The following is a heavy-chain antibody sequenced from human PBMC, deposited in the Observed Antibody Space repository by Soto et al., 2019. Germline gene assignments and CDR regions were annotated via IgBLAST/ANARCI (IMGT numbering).Heavy chain of an antibody. V-gene: IGHV1-18*01. D-gene: IGHD5-18*01. CDR1: GYTLTSYD. Sequence: GASVKVSCKASGYTLTSYDISWVRQAPGQGLEWMGWISASKGNTNYAQKLQDRVTLTTDTSTSTAYMELRSLRSDDTAVYYCGRDLYVGYYYGPLDYWGQGTLVT. J-gene: IGHJ4*02. CDR2: ISASKGNT. CDR3: GRDLYVGYYYGPLDY.